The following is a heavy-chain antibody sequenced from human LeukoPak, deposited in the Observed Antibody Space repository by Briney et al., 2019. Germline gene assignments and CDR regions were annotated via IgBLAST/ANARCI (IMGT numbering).Heavy chain of an antibody. D-gene: IGHD3-3*01. CDR3: ARVGTPITIFGVVTQYYYYYMDV. V-gene: IGHV3-48*01. J-gene: IGHJ6*03. CDR1: GFTFSSYS. CDR2: ISSSSSTI. Sequence: GGSLRLSCAASGFTFSSYSMNWVRQAPGKWLEWVSYISSSSSTIYYADSVKGRFTISRDNAKNSLYLQMNSLRAEDTAVYYCARVGTPITIFGVVTQYYYYYMDVWGKGTTVTVSS.